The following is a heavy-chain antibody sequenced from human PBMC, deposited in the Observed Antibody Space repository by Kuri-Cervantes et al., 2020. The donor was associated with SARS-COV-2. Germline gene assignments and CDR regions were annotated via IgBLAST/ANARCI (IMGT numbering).Heavy chain of an antibody. CDR3: ARHKSDY. CDR1: GGSFSGYY. J-gene: IGHJ4*02. Sequence: ESLKISCAVYGGSFSGYYWSWIRQPPGKGLEWIGEINHSGSTNYNPSLKSRVTISVDTSKNQFSLKLSSVTAADTAVYYCARHKSDYWGQGTRVTVSS. V-gene: IGHV4-34*01. CDR2: INHSGST.